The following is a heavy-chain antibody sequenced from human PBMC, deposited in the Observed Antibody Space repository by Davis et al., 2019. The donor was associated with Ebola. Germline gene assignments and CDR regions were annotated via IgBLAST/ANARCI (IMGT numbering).Heavy chain of an antibody. V-gene: IGHV4-4*02. D-gene: IGHD2-2*01. CDR1: GGSISSSNW. Sequence: MPSETLSLTCTVSGGSISSSNWWSWVRQPPGKGLEWIGEIYHSGSTNYNPSLKSRVTISVDKSKNQFSLKLSSVTAADTAVYYCAREAVVARYYYGMDVWGQGTTVTVSS. CDR3: AREAVVARYYYGMDV. CDR2: IYHSGST. J-gene: IGHJ6*02.